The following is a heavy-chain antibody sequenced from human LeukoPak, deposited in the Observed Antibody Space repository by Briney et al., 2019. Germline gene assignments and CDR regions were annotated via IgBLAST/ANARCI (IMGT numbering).Heavy chain of an antibody. CDR1: GYTLTELS. CDR2: FDPEDGET. CDR3: ATQGRVPAANGYYYYYGMDV. Sequence: ASVKVSCKVSGYTLTELSMHWVRQAPGKGLEWMGGFDPEDGETIYAQKFQGRVTMTEDTSTDTAYMELSSLRSEDTAVYYCATQGRVPAANGYYYYYGMDVWGQGTTVTVSS. V-gene: IGHV1-24*01. J-gene: IGHJ6*02. D-gene: IGHD2-2*01.